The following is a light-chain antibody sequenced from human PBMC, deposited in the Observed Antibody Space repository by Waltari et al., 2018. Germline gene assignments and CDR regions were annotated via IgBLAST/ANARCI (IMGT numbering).Light chain of an antibody. Sequence: QSVVTQPPSASGTPGQRVTISCSGSSSNIGSHSVNWYQQLPGTAPKLLIYSNNQWPSGFPDRFSGSKSGTSASLAISGLQSEDEADYYCAAWDDSLNGVVFGGGTKLTVL. J-gene: IGLJ2*01. V-gene: IGLV1-44*01. CDR3: AAWDDSLNGVV. CDR2: SNN. CDR1: SSNIGSHS.